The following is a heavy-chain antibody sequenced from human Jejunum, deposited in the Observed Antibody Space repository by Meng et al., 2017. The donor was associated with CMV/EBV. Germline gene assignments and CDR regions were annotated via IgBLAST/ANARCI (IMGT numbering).Heavy chain of an antibody. CDR3: TSIGDY. CDR1: GITFSNAW. CDR2: IKSKTHGGTT. J-gene: IGHJ4*02. V-gene: IGHV3-15*01. Sequence: LRLSCVASGITFSNAWMSWVRQAPGKGLEWVARIKSKTHGGTTDYAAPEKARFTISRDDSKNTVYLQMNSLTAEDTAMYYCTSIGDYWGQGTLVTVSS.